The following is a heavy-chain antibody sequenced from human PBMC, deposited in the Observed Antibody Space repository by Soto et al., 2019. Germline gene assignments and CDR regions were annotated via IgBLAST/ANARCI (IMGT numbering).Heavy chain of an antibody. CDR2: IWYDGRNK. Sequence: QVQLVESGGGVVQPGRSLRLSCAASGFTFSSYGMHWVRQAPGKGLEWVAVIWYDGRNKYYADSVKGRFTISRDNSKNALYLQMNSLRAEDTAVYYCGSARPYDDCSAYHPLPYDDGMDVWGQGTTVTVSS. CDR3: GSARPYDDCSAYHPLPYDDGMDV. J-gene: IGHJ6*02. CDR1: GFTFSSYG. V-gene: IGHV3-33*01. D-gene: IGHD3-22*01.